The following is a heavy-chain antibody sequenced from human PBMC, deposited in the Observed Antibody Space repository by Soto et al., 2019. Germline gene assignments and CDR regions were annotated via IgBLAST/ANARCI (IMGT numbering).Heavy chain of an antibody. CDR1: GGTFSSYA. CDR2: IIPIFGTA. J-gene: IGHJ6*02. CDR3: ARPYSSGTRSYYGMDV. D-gene: IGHD6-19*01. V-gene: IGHV1-69*12. Sequence: QVQLVQSGAEVKKPGSSVKVSCKASGGTFSSYAISWVRQAPGQGLEWMGGIIPIFGTANYAQKFQGRVRITADESTSTAYMELSSLRSEDTAVYYCARPYSSGTRSYYGMDVWGQGTTVTVSS.